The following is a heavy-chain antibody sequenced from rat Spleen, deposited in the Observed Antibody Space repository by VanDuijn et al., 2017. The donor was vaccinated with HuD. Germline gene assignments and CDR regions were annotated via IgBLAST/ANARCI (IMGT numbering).Heavy chain of an antibody. J-gene: IGHJ3*01. D-gene: IGHD4-3*01. CDR3: AKDLGGG. CDR2: ISSDGSTT. Sequence: EVQLVESGGGLVQPGGSLKLSCAASGFAFSDFFMAWVRQAPAKGLEWVATISSDGSTTYYRDSVKGRFTISRDNAKSTLYLQMDSLRAEDTATYYCAKDLGGGWGQGTLVTVSS. CDR1: GFAFSDFF. V-gene: IGHV5-29*01.